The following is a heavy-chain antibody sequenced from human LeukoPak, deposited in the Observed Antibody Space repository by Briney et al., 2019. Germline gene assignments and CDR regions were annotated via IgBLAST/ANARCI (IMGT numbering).Heavy chain of an antibody. D-gene: IGHD6-13*01. CDR3: ARGVYIAAAQYGY. CDR2: IYYSGTT. Sequence: TSETLSLTCTVSGGSISSYYWSWIRQPPGKGLKWFGYIYYSGTTNYNPSLKSRVTISVDTSKNQFSLKLSSVTAADTAVYYCARGVYIAAAQYGYWGQGTLVTVSS. V-gene: IGHV4-59*01. J-gene: IGHJ4*02. CDR1: GGSISSYY.